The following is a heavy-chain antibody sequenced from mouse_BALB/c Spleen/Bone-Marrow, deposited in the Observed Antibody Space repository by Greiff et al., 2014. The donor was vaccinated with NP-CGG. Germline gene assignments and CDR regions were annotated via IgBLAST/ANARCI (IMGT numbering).Heavy chain of an antibody. D-gene: IGHD1-1*01. CDR1: GYTFTTYT. CDR2: INPSTGFT. J-gene: IGHJ4*01. V-gene: IGHV1-4*01. CDR3: ARGGFLLRSLALDY. Sequence: QVQLKESGAELARPGASVKMSCKASGYTFTTYTVHWVQQRPGQGLEWVGYINPSTGFTNYNQIFKDKATLAADKSSSTAYMQLSSLTSEDSAVYYCARGGFLLRSLALDYWGQGTSVTVSS.